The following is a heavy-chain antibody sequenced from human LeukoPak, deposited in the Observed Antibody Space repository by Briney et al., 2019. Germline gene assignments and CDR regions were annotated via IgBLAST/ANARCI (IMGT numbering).Heavy chain of an antibody. CDR2: IYSDGST. Sequence: SGGSLRLSCAASGFTVSSNYMSWVRQAPGKGLEWVSEIYSDGSTYYAASVKGRFSISRDNSKNTVYLQMSSLRAEDTAIYYCARELREHGVFDIWGQGTMVTVSS. V-gene: IGHV3-53*01. CDR1: GFTVSSNY. J-gene: IGHJ3*02. CDR3: ARELREHGVFDI. D-gene: IGHD1-26*01.